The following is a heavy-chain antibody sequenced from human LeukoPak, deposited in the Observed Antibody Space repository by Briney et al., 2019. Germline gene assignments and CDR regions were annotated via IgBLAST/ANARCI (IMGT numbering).Heavy chain of an antibody. CDR2: MYYSGST. CDR3: VRVGSSWYHYFDY. D-gene: IGHD6-13*01. CDR1: GGSISSSSYY. V-gene: IGHV4-39*01. Sequence: SETLSLTCSVSGGSISSSSYYWGWIRQPPGKGLEWIGSMYYSGSTYYNPSLKSRVTMSVDPSKKQFSLKLSSVTAADTAVYSCVRVGSSWYHYFDYWGQGTLVAVSS. J-gene: IGHJ4*02.